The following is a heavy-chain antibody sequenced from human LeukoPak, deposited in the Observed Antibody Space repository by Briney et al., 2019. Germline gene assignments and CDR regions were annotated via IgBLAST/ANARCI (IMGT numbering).Heavy chain of an antibody. V-gene: IGHV4-39*07. CDR3: ARDRLTKPVIVVVTAINYFDY. D-gene: IGHD2-21*02. CDR1: GGSISSSSYY. Sequence: SETLSLTCTVSGGSISSSSYYWGWIRQPPGKGLEWIGSIYYSGSTYYNPSLKSRVTISVDTSKNQFSLKLSSVTAADTAVYYCARDRLTKPVIVVVTAINYFDYWGQGTLVTVSS. J-gene: IGHJ4*02. CDR2: IYYSGST.